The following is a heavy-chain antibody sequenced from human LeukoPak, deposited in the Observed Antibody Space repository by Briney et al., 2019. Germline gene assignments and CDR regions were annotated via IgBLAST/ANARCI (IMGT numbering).Heavy chain of an antibody. Sequence: GGSLRPSCAASGFTFSDYYMSWIRQAPGKGLEWVSYICDSCCTIYSADSVKGRFTISRDNAKNSVYLQMNNLRAEDTAVYYCARDRLGDYDHSSYYDKWGQGTLVTVSS. D-gene: IGHD3-22*01. CDR2: ICDSCCTI. CDR1: GFTFSDYY. J-gene: IGHJ4*02. V-gene: IGHV3-11*01. CDR3: ARDRLGDYDHSSYYDK.